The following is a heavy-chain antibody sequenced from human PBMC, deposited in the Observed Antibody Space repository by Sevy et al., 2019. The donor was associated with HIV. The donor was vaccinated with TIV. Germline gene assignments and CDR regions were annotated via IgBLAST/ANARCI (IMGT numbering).Heavy chain of an antibody. J-gene: IGHJ4*02. V-gene: IGHV4-39*01. CDR2: IHYKGTT. CDR1: GDSISGTDYS. D-gene: IGHD5-12*01. CDR3: ARLDSSGPRDY. Sequence: SETLSLTCTVSGDSISGTDYSWGWIRQPPGKGLEWIGNIHYKGTTYYNPSLKSRVTVSVDTSKNQFSLRLSSVSAADTAVYYCARLDSSGPRDYRGQGTLVTVSS.